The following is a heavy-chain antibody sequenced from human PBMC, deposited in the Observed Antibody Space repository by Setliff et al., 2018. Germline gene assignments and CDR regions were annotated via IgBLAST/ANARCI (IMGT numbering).Heavy chain of an antibody. CDR3: ARTSTVTRNPLFDY. J-gene: IGHJ4*02. D-gene: IGHD4-17*01. Sequence: HPGGSLRLSCAASGFTFNNYAMSWVRQSPGKGLEWVSGISGGGGTTYYADSVKGRLTVSRDNSKNTLYLQMNSLRAEDTAVYYCARTSTVTRNPLFDYWGQGTLVTVSS. CDR1: GFTFNNYA. V-gene: IGHV3-23*01. CDR2: ISGGGGTT.